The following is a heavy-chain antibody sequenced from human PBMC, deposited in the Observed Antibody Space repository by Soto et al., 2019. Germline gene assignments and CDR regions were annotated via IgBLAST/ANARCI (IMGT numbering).Heavy chain of an antibody. J-gene: IGHJ5*02. CDR3: AREIYDFWSGYYSNWFDP. CDR2: IYSGGST. Sequence: GGSLRLSCAASGFTVSSNYMSWVRQAPGKGLEWVSVIYSGGSTYYADSVKGRFTISRDNSKNTLYLQMNSLRAEDTAVYYCAREIYDFWSGYYSNWFDPWGQGTLVTVSS. D-gene: IGHD3-3*01. V-gene: IGHV3-66*01. CDR1: GFTVSSNY.